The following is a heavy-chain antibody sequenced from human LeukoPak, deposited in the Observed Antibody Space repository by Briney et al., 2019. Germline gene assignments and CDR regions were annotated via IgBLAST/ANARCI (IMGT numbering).Heavy chain of an antibody. D-gene: IGHD5-18*01. CDR3: ATSPVYSYGHPYYFDY. J-gene: IGHJ4*02. Sequence: GGSLRLSCAASGFTFSHYSMNWVRQAPGKGLEWVSYISSSSSTIYYADSVKGRFTISRDNAKNSLYLQMNSLRAEDTAVYYCATSPVYSYGHPYYFDYWGQGTLVTVSS. V-gene: IGHV3-48*01. CDR1: GFTFSHYS. CDR2: ISSSSSTI.